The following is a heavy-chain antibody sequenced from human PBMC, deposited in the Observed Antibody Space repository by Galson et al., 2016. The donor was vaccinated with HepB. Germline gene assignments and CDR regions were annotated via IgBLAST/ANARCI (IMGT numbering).Heavy chain of an antibody. CDR1: GFTFSSYT. D-gene: IGHD2-15*01. V-gene: IGHV3-48*02. J-gene: IGHJ2*01. CDR2: ISSSSSSI. Sequence: SLRLSCAASGFTFSSYTMNWVRQAPGKGLEWVSYISSSSSSIYYADSVKGRFTISRDNAKNSLYLQMNSLRDEDTAVYYCATRYCSGGSCYSAAPGYSYFERWGRGTLVTVSS. CDR3: ATRYCSGGSCYSAAPGYSYFER.